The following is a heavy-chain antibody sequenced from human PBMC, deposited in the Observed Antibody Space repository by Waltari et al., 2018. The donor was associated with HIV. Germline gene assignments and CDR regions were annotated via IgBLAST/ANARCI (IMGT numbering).Heavy chain of an antibody. CDR1: GASIMTGGYM. V-gene: IGHV4-61*02. J-gene: IGHJ6*02. D-gene: IGHD3-3*01. CDR2: VYGGGNT. CDR3: ATSKVLSGNYFYGLDV. Sequence: QVQLQESGPGLATPSQTLSLTCSVFGASIMTGGYMHSWLRLSAERGMEGIGRVYGGGNTYYNPSVRSRVTISIDTAKKQHSLNLTSVTAADAAVYFCATSKVLSGNYFYGLDVWGQGTTVIVSS.